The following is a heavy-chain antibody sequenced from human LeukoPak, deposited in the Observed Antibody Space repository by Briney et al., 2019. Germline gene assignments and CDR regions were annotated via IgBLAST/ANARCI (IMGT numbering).Heavy chain of an antibody. J-gene: IGHJ4*02. CDR2: IYYSGST. V-gene: IGHV4-61*01. CDR1: GGSVSSSSYY. Sequence: SETLSLTCTVSGGSVSSSSYYWGWIRQPPGKGLEWIGYIYYSGSTNYNPSLKSRVTISVDTSKNQFSLKLSSVTAADTAVYYCARDTWFGAGRTFDYWGQGTLVTVSS. D-gene: IGHD3-10*01. CDR3: ARDTWFGAGRTFDY.